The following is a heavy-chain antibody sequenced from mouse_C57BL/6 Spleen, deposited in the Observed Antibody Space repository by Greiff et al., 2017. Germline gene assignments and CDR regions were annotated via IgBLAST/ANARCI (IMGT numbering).Heavy chain of an antibody. D-gene: IGHD2-5*01. CDR1: GYAFSSYW. Sequence: QVTLKESGAELVKPGASVKISCKASGYAFSSYWMNWVKQRPGKGLEWIGQIYPGDGDTNYNGKFKGKATLTADKSSSTAYMQLSSLTSEDSAVYFCARKSNYEGVNYWGQGTTLTVSS. CDR2: IYPGDGDT. V-gene: IGHV1-80*01. J-gene: IGHJ2*01. CDR3: ARKSNYEGVNY.